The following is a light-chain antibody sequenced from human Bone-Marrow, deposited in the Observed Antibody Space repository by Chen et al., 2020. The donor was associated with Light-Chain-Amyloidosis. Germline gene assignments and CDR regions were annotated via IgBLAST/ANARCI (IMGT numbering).Light chain of an antibody. Sequence: DIQMTQSPSTLSASIGDRVTITCRASQRLSDWLAWYQQTPGKAPKLLIYQTSTLEYRVPSGFSGSGSGTEYTHTISSLQPDDFATYFCQQFNASVFIGVGTTVDVK. J-gene: IGKJ4*01. V-gene: IGKV1-5*03. CDR1: QRLSDW. CDR3: QQFNASVF. CDR2: QTS.